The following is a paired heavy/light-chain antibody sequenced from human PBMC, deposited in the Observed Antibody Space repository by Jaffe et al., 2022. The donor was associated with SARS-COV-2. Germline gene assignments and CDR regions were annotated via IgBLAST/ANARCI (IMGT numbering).Heavy chain of an antibody. D-gene: IGHD3-10*01. CDR1: GFTFSSYS. CDR2: ISGSSSTI. J-gene: IGHJ6*03. CDR3: ARDGVPNMVRGYMDV. V-gene: IGHV3-48*01. Sequence: EVQLVESGGGSAQPGGSLRLSCAASGFTFSSYSINWVRQAPGKGLEWISYISGSSSTIYYADSVKGRFTISRDNGKNSLDLQMNSLTAEDTAVYYCARDGVPNMVRGYMDVWGKGTTVTVSS.
Light chain of an antibody. CDR3: QEYNSFPPWT. V-gene: IGKV1-5*03. Sequence: DIQMTQSPSTLSASVGDRVTITCRASQSISSWLAWYQQKPGKAPNLLIYKASSLESGVPSRFSGSGSGTEFTLTIISLQPDDFATYYCQEYNSFPPWTFGQGTRVESK. CDR2: KAS. J-gene: IGKJ1*01. CDR1: QSISSW.